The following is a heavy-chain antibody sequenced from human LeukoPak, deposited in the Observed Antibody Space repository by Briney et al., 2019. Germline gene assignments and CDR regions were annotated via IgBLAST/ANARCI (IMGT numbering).Heavy chain of an antibody. D-gene: IGHD2-15*01. CDR1: GYTFTSYG. CDR2: ISAYNGNT. J-gene: IGHJ3*02. CDR3: ARDKGDIVVVVAARHSDAFDI. Sequence: GASVKVSCKASGYTFTSYGISWVRQAPGQGLEWMGWISAYNGNTNYAQKLQGRVTMTTDTSTSTAYMELRSLRSDDTAVYYCARDKGDIVVVVAARHSDAFDIWGQGTMVTVSS. V-gene: IGHV1-18*01.